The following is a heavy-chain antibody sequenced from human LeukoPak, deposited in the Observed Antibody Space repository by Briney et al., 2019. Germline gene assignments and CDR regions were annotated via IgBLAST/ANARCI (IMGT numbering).Heavy chain of an antibody. Sequence: GGSLRLSCAASGFTFDDYAMHWVRQAPGKGLEWVSLISWDGGSTYYADSVEGRFTISRDNSKNSLYLQMNSLRAEDTALYYCSRGVIIDFYYYYMDVWGKGTTVTVSS. CDR2: ISWDGGST. J-gene: IGHJ6*03. CDR1: GFTFDDYA. D-gene: IGHD3-10*01. V-gene: IGHV3-43D*03. CDR3: SRGVIIDFYYYYMDV.